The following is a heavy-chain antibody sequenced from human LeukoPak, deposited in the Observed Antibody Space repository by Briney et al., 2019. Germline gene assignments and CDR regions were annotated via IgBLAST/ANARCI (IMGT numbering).Heavy chain of an antibody. CDR3: ARQGYCSSTSCYVDF. CDR2: IYPDDSDA. J-gene: IGHJ4*02. D-gene: IGHD2-2*01. CDR1: GYSFTTYW. V-gene: IGHV5-51*01. Sequence: GESLKISCKASGYSFTTYWLAWVRQIPGKGLEWMGIIYPDDSDARYRPSFQGQVTISADKSISTAYLQWSSPKASDTAMYYCARQGYCSSTSCYVDFWGQGTLVTVSS.